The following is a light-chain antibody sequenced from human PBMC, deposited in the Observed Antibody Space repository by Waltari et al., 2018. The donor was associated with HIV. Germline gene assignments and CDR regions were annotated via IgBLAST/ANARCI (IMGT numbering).Light chain of an antibody. J-gene: IGLJ1*01. CDR3: CSYAGSYTYV. CDR1: SSDVGGSNY. V-gene: IGLV2-11*01. Sequence: QSALTQHRSVSGSPGQSVTISCTGTSSDVGGSNYVPWSQQHPGKAPKLVIDDVWKRPSGVPDRFSGSKSANTASLTISGLQAEDEADYYCCSYAGSYTYVFGTGTKVTVL. CDR2: DVW.